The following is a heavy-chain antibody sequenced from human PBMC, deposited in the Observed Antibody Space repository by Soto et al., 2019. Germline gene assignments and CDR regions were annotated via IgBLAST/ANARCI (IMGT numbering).Heavy chain of an antibody. J-gene: IGHJ4*02. CDR1: GFTFTSSA. Sequence: LVKVSCKASGFTFTSSAVQWVRQARGQRLEWIGWIVVGSGNTNYAQKFQERVTITRDMSTSTAYMELSSLRSEDTAVYYCAAEYCSGGSCYQPSDYWGQGTLVTVSS. V-gene: IGHV1-58*01. CDR2: IVVGSGNT. D-gene: IGHD2-15*01. CDR3: AAEYCSGGSCYQPSDY.